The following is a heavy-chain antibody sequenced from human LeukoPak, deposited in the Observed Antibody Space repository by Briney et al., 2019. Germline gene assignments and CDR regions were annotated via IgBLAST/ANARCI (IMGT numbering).Heavy chain of an antibody. Sequence: SETLSLTCTVSGGSISRYYWSWIRQPAGKGLEWIGRIYTSGSTNYNPSLKSRVTMSVDTSKNQFSLKLSSVTAADTAVYYCARELRDSSGYYRDAFDIWGQGTMVTVSS. D-gene: IGHD3-22*01. J-gene: IGHJ3*02. CDR3: ARELRDSSGYYRDAFDI. CDR2: IYTSGST. V-gene: IGHV4-4*07. CDR1: GGSISRYY.